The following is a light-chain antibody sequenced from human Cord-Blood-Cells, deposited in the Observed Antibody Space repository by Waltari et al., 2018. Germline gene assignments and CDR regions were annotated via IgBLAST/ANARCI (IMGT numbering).Light chain of an antibody. V-gene: IGLV2-14*03. CDR2: DVS. Sequence: QSALTPPASVSGSPGQSITISCTATSSDVGGYNYVCWYQQHPGIAPKLMIYDVSHRPAGVSNLFSGSKSGNTASLTISGLQAEDEADYYCSSYTSSSTWVFGGGTKLTVL. CDR1: SSDVGGYNY. J-gene: IGLJ3*02. CDR3: SSYTSSSTWV.